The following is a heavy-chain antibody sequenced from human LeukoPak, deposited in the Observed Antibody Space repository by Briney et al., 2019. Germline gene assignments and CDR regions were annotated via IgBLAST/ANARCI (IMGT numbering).Heavy chain of an antibody. CDR2: IYPRDSDT. J-gene: IGHJ5*02. Sequence: GESLKISCKGSGYSFPNYWIAWVRQMPGEGLEWMGIIYPRDSDTRYSPSFQGQVTISADKSITTAYLQWSSLKASDTGIYYCARAQVFGVVIPTSFDPWGQGTLVTVSS. D-gene: IGHD3-3*01. V-gene: IGHV5-51*01. CDR3: ARAQVFGVVIPTSFDP. CDR1: GYSFPNYW.